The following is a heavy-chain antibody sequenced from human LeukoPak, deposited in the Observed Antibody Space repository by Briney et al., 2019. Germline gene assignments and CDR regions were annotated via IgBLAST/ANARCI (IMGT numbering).Heavy chain of an antibody. V-gene: IGHV3-48*01. Sequence: GGSLRLSCAASGFTFSSYSMNWVRQAPGKGLEWVSYISSSSNTIYYADSVKGRFTISRDNAKNSLYLQMNSLRAEDTAVYYCAYYGSGSTHYYYMDVWGKGTTVTISS. CDR1: GFTFSSYS. CDR2: ISSSSNTI. CDR3: AYYGSGSTHYYYMDV. J-gene: IGHJ6*03. D-gene: IGHD3-10*01.